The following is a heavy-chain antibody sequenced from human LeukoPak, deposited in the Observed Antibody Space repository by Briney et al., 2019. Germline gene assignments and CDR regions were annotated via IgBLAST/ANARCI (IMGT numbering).Heavy chain of an antibody. Sequence: PGGSLRLSCEASGFSLSTREMNCVRQAPGKGPEWVSYIISSGSTIYYADSVQGRFTTSRDSAKNLLFLQMNSLRPEDTGVYYCARIDRDFYYMDVWGKRTTVTVSS. J-gene: IGHJ6*03. D-gene: IGHD3-22*01. V-gene: IGHV3-48*03. CDR3: ARIDRDFYYMDV. CDR1: GFSLSTRE. CDR2: IISSGSTI.